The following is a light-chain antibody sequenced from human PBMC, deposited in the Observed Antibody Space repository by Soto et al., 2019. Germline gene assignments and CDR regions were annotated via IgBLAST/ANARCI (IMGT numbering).Light chain of an antibody. J-gene: IGLJ3*02. CDR1: SSNIGSNY. CDR3: AAWDDSLSGSWV. Sequence: QSVLTQPPSASATPGQRVTISCSGSSSNIGSNYVYWYQQLPGTAPKLLIYSDNQRPSGVPDRFSGSKSGTSASLAISGLRSEDEADYYCAAWDDSLSGSWVFGGGTQLTVL. V-gene: IGLV1-47*02. CDR2: SDN.